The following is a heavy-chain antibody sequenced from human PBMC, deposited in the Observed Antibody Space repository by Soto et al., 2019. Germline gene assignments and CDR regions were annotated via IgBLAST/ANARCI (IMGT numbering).Heavy chain of an antibody. CDR3: ARLLGYDRSGYYRNWFDP. CDR2: INYSGST. J-gene: IGHJ5*02. D-gene: IGHD3-22*01. Sequence: SETLSLTCTVSGGSISSYYWSWIRQPPGKGLEWIGYINYSGSTNYNPSLKSRVTMSVDTSKNQFSLKLSSVTAADTAVYYCARLLGYDRSGYYRNWFDPWGQGTLVTVSS. V-gene: IGHV4-59*08. CDR1: GGSISSYY.